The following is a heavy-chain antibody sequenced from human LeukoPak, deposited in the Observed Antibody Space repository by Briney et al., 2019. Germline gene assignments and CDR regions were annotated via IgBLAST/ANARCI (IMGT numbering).Heavy chain of an antibody. CDR3: ARDRRYYDTSGTVYYDAMDV. CDR1: GGSFSGYY. J-gene: IGHJ6*02. V-gene: IGHV4-59*01. CDR2: ISYSGST. D-gene: IGHD3-22*01. Sequence: SETLSLTCAVYGGSFSGYYWSWTRQPPGKGLEWIGYISYSGSTNYNPSLKSRVTISVDTSKNYFSLKLSSVTAADTAVYYCARDRRYYDTSGTVYYDAMDVWGQGTTVTVSS.